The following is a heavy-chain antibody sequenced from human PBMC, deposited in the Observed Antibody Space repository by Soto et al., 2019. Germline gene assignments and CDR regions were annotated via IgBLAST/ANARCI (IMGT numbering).Heavy chain of an antibody. Sequence: EVPLMESGGGLVQPGGSLRLSCAASGFTFSDHYMDWVRQAPGKGLEWVGRSKNKADSYTTEYAASVKGRFTISRDGSKNSLFLQMNSLKTEDTAVYYCTVWGSGNDFGAAWGQGILVTVSS. V-gene: IGHV3-72*01. D-gene: IGHD3-10*01. J-gene: IGHJ4*02. CDR3: TVWGSGNDFGAA. CDR2: SKNKADSYTT. CDR1: GFTFSDHY.